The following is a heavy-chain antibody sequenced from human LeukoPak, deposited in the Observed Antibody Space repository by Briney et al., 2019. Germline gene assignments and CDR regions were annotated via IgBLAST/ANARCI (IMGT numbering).Heavy chain of an antibody. J-gene: IGHJ4*02. CDR1: GGSISSHY. CDR3: ARDYGGHYDSSGPLGI. CDR2: IYYSGST. D-gene: IGHD3-22*01. V-gene: IGHV4-59*11. Sequence: PSETLSLTCTVSGGSISSHYGRWIRQPPGKGLEWIGYIYYSGSTNYNPSLRSRVTISVDTSKNQFSLKLNSVTAADTAVYYCARDYGGHYDSSGPLGIWGQGTLVTVSS.